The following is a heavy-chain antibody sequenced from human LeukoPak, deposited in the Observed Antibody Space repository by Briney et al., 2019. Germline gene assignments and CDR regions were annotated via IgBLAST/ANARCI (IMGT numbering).Heavy chain of an antibody. Sequence: SETLSLTCTVSGGFVSSGSYYWRWIRQPPGKGLECIGYIYYSGSTNYNPSLKSRVTISVDTSKNQFSLKLSSVTAADMAVYFCARGDGGSGGGYYFDYWGQGILVTVSS. CDR1: GGFVSSGSYY. D-gene: IGHD2-15*01. CDR2: IYYSGST. V-gene: IGHV4-61*01. J-gene: IGHJ4*02. CDR3: ARGDGGSGGGYYFDY.